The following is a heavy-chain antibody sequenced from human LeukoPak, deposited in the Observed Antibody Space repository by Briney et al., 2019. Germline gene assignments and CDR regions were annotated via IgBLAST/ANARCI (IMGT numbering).Heavy chain of an antibody. CDR2: INPNSGGT. Sequence: ASVKVSCKASGYTFTGYYMHWVRQAPGQGLEWMGWINPNSGGTNYAQKFQGRVTMTRDTSISTAYMELSRLRSDDTAVYCCASLRYDILTGYYPPLDYWGQGTLVTVSS. V-gene: IGHV1-2*02. D-gene: IGHD3-9*01. CDR1: GYTFTGYY. J-gene: IGHJ4*02. CDR3: ASLRYDILTGYYPPLDY.